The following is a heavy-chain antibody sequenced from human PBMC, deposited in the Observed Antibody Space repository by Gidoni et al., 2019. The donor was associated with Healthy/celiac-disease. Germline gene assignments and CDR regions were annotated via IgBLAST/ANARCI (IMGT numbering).Heavy chain of an antibody. CDR3: ARIGGVIGRFDY. CDR1: GGYISSSSYY. J-gene: IGHJ4*02. V-gene: IGHV4-39*01. Sequence: QLQLKESGPGLVKPSETLARTCTVSGGYISSSSYYWGWIRKPPGKGLEWIGSIYYSGSTYYNPSLKSRVTISVDTSKNQFSLKLSSVTAADTAVYYCARIGGVIGRFDYWGQGTLVTVSS. D-gene: IGHD3-16*02. CDR2: IYYSGST.